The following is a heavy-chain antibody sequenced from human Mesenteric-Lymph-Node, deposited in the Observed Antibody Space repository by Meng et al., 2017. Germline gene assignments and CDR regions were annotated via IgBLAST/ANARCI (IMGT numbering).Heavy chain of an antibody. Sequence: QVGLQEWGPGLVKPSQTLSPTCPVTGGSVSSGGYYWTWIRQHPGKGLEWFGHIYYSGSTFYNPSLKRRVIISIDTSKNQFSLNLRSVTAADTAVYYCARVSSGWDYFDYWGQGTLVTVSS. V-gene: IGHV4-31*03. CDR1: GGSVSSGGYY. J-gene: IGHJ4*02. CDR3: ARVSSGWDYFDY. CDR2: IYYSGST. D-gene: IGHD6-19*01.